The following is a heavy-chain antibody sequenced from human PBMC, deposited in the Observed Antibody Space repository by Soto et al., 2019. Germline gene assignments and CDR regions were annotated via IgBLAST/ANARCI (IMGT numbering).Heavy chain of an antibody. Sequence: ASVKVSCKVSGYTLTELSMHWVRQAPGKGLEWMGGFDPEDGETIYAQKFQGRVTMTEDTSTDTAYMELSSLRSEDTAVYYCATWGDSTTVTAPYYYYYYGMDVWGQGTTVTVSS. D-gene: IGHD4-17*01. V-gene: IGHV1-24*01. CDR2: FDPEDGET. CDR3: ATWGDSTTVTAPYYYYYYGMDV. J-gene: IGHJ6*02. CDR1: GYTLTELS.